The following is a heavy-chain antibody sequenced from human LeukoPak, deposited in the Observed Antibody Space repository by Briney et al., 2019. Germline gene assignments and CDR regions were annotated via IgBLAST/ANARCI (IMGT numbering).Heavy chain of an antibody. D-gene: IGHD2-2*01. CDR3: ARDYGTTPGFSKGDFHY. CDR2: IWYDGSNK. CDR1: GFTFSHYG. J-gene: IGHJ1*01. Sequence: GGSLRLSCAASGFTFSHYGMHWVRQAPGKGLEWVAIIWYDGSNKYYADSVKGRFTISRDNSKNTVYLQMNSLRGEDTAVYYCARDYGTTPGFSKGDFHYWGQGTLVTVSS. V-gene: IGHV3-33*01.